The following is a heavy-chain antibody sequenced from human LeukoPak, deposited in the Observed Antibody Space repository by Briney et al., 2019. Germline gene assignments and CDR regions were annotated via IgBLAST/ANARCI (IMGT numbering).Heavy chain of an antibody. Sequence: PSQTLSLTCAVSGGSISSGGYSWSWIPQPPGKGLEWIGYIYHSGSTYYNPPLNSRVTISVDRSKNQLSLKLRSVTAADTAVYYCARARDGYKSAAPANGFDPWGQGTLVTVSS. V-gene: IGHV4-30-2*01. J-gene: IGHJ5*02. CDR1: GGSISSGGYS. CDR3: ARARDGYKSAAPANGFDP. D-gene: IGHD5-24*01. CDR2: IYHSGST.